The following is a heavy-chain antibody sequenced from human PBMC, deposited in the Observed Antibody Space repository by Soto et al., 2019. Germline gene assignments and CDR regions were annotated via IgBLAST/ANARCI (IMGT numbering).Heavy chain of an antibody. CDR1: GFTFSSYA. CDR3: ARDQAGKSGFGEITFDY. D-gene: IGHD3-10*01. Sequence: QVQLVESGGGVVQPGRSLRLSCAASGFTFSSYAMHWVRQAPGKGLEWVAVISYDGSNKYYADSVKGRFTISRDNSKNTLYLQMNSLRAEDTAVYYCARDQAGKSGFGEITFDYWGQGTLVTVSS. J-gene: IGHJ4*02. V-gene: IGHV3-30-3*01. CDR2: ISYDGSNK.